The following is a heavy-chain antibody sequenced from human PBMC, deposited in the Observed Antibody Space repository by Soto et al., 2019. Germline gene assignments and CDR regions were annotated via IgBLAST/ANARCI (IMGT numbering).Heavy chain of an antibody. J-gene: IGHJ6*02. CDR2: ISGSGGST. V-gene: IGHV3-23*01. CDR3: AKGGIPIQDAMDV. D-gene: IGHD3-16*01. CDR1: GFTFSSYA. Sequence: PVGSLRLSCAASGFTFSSYAMSWVRQAPGKGLEWVSAISGSGGSTYYADSVKGRFTISRDNSKNTLYLQMNSLRAEDTAVYYCAKGGIPIQDAMDVWGQGTTVTVSS.